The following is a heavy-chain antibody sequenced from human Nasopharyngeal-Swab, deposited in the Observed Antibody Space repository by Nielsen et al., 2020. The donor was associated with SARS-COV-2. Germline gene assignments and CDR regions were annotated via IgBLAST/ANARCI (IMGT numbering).Heavy chain of an antibody. CDR1: GFTFSSYE. CDR3: ARVVPFLLPRRGHWYFDL. V-gene: IGHV3-48*03. J-gene: IGHJ2*01. CDR2: ISSSGRSI. Sequence: GESLKISCAASGFTFSSYEMNWVRQAPGKGLEWVSYISSSGRSIYYAYSVKGRFTISRDNAKNSLYLQMNSLRAEDTAVYYCARVVPFLLPRRGHWYFDLWGRGTLVTVSS. D-gene: IGHD3-3*02.